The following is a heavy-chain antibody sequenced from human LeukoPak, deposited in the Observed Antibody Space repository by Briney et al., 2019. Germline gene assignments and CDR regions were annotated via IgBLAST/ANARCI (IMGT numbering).Heavy chain of an antibody. J-gene: IGHJ4*02. CDR2: IYYSGST. D-gene: IGHD6-13*01. CDR3: ASIAAADVDY. CDR1: GGSISSSSYY. V-gene: IGHV4-39*01. Sequence: SETLSLTCTVSGGSISSSSYYWGWIRQPPGRGLEWIGSIYYSGSTYYNPSLKSRVTISVDTSKNQFSLKLSSVTAADTAVYYCASIAAADVDYWGQGTLVTVSS.